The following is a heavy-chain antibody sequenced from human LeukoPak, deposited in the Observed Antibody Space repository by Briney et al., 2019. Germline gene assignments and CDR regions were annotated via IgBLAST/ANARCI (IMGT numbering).Heavy chain of an antibody. CDR1: GFTVSSNY. CDR2: IYSGGRT. V-gene: IGHV3-66*01. D-gene: IGHD1-26*01. CDR3: ARDLWGVGFDI. Sequence: GGSLRLSCAASGFTVSSNYMSWVRQAPGKGLEWVSIIYSGGRTYYADSVNGRFTISRDNSKNTLYLQMNSLRAEGTAVYYYARDLWGVGFDIWGQGTMVTVSS. J-gene: IGHJ3*02.